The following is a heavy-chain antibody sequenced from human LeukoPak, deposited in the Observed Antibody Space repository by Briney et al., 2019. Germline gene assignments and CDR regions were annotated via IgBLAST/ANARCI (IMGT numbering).Heavy chain of an antibody. CDR3: ARDSTITVDTAMGWDYYGMDV. CDR2: INDNGDGT. Sequence: GGSLRLSCAASGFTFSSYAMSWVRQAPGKGLKWVSTINDNGDGTYYADSVKGRFTISRDNAKNSLYLQMNSLRAEDTAVYYCARDSTITVDTAMGWDYYGMDVWGQGTTVTVSS. J-gene: IGHJ6*02. D-gene: IGHD5-18*01. V-gene: IGHV3-23*01. CDR1: GFTFSSYA.